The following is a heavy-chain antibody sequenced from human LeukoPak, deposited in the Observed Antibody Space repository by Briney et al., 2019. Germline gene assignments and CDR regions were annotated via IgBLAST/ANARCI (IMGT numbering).Heavy chain of an antibody. D-gene: IGHD2-15*01. CDR3: ARCLERVVVACHWFDP. J-gene: IGHJ5*02. Sequence: GESLKISCKGSGYSFTSYWIGWVRQMPGKGLEWMGIIYPGDSDTRYSPSFQGQVTISADKSISTAYLQWSSLKALDTAMYYCARCLERVVVACHWFDPWGQGTLVTVSS. CDR2: IYPGDSDT. CDR1: GYSFTSYW. V-gene: IGHV5-51*01.